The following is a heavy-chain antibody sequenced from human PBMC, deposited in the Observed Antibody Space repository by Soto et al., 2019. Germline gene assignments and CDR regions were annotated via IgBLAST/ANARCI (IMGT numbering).Heavy chain of an antibody. Sequence: QVQLVESGGGVVQPGRSLRLSCAASGFTFSSYGMHWVRQAPGKGLEWVAVISYDGSNKYYADSVKGRFTISRDNSKNTVYLQMNSLRAEDTAVYSCAKGLGDTTMDLYGMDVWGQGTTVTVSS. V-gene: IGHV3-30*18. D-gene: IGHD5-18*01. CDR2: ISYDGSNK. CDR1: GFTFSSYG. J-gene: IGHJ6*02. CDR3: AKGLGDTTMDLYGMDV.